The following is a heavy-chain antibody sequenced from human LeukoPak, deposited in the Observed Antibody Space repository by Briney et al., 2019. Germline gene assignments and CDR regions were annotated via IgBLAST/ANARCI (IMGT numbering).Heavy chain of an antibody. CDR2: ISGSGGST. CDR1: GFTFSSYA. J-gene: IGHJ4*02. CDR3: ATYGDYVFQYFDY. V-gene: IGHV3-23*01. D-gene: IGHD4-17*01. Sequence: GGSLRLSCAASGFTFSSYAMSWVRQAPGKGLEWVSAISGSGGSTYYADSAKGRFTISRDNSKNTLYLQMNSLRAEDTAVYYCATYGDYVFQYFDYWGQGTLVTVSS.